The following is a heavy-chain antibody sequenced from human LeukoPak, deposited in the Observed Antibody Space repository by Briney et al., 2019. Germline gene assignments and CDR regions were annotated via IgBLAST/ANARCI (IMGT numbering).Heavy chain of an antibody. CDR3: ASCTRGWTSGSYFS. J-gene: IGHJ3*01. CDR1: GGSISSSSYY. CDR2: IYYSGST. D-gene: IGHD1-26*01. Sequence: PSETLSLTCTASGGSISSSSYYWGWIRQPPGKGLEWIGSIYYSGSTYYNPSLKSRVTISVDTSKNQFSLKLSSVTAADTAVYYCASCTRGWTSGSYFSWGQGTMVTVSS. V-gene: IGHV4-39*01.